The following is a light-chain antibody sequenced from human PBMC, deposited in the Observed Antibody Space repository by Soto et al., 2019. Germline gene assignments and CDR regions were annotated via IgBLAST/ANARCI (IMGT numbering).Light chain of an antibody. CDR2: GAS. J-gene: IGKJ1*01. CDR1: QSISSTF. V-gene: IGKV3-20*01. CDR3: QQYYSSWT. Sequence: EIVLTQSPGTLSLSPGERVTLSCRASQSISSTFLAWYQHKPGQAPRVIIYGASRRATGIPDRFSGSGSGTDFTLTISRLEPEDFALYYCQQYYSSWTFGQGTKVEI.